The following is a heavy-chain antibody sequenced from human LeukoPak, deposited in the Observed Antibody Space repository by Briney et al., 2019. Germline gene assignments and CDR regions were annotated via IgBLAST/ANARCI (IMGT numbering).Heavy chain of an antibody. CDR2: IYYSGST. CDR1: GGSISSYY. Sequence: SETLSLTCTVSGGSISSYYWGWIRQPPGKGLEWIGYIYYSGSTNYNPSLKSRVTISVDTSKNQFSLKLSSVTAADTAVYYCARERSGSYPPYYFDYWGQGALVTVPS. J-gene: IGHJ4*02. D-gene: IGHD1-26*01. CDR3: ARERSGSYPPYYFDY. V-gene: IGHV4-59*01.